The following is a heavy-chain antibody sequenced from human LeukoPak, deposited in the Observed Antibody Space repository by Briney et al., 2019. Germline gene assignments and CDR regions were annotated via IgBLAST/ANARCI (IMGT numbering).Heavy chain of an antibody. Sequence: PSETLSLTRAVYGGSFSGYYWSWIRQPPGKGLEWMGEINHSGSTNYNPSLKSRVTISVDTSKNQFSLKLSSVTAADTAVYYCARDKYYYGSGSYYRSWFDPWGQGTLVTVSS. CDR3: ARDKYYYGSGSYYRSWFDP. CDR1: GGSFSGYY. J-gene: IGHJ5*02. D-gene: IGHD3-10*01. V-gene: IGHV4-34*01. CDR2: INHSGST.